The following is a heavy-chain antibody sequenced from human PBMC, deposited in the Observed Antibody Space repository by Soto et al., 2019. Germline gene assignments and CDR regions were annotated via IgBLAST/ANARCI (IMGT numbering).Heavy chain of an antibody. V-gene: IGHV4-59*01. CDR1: GGSISSYY. CDR3: ARTDSGSYGDHFDY. D-gene: IGHD1-26*01. Sequence: QVQLQESGPGLVKPSETLSLTCTVSGGSISSYYWSWIRQPPGKGLEWIGYIYYSGSTNYNPSLKSRVTISVDTAENQFSLKLSSVTAADTAVYYCARTDSGSYGDHFDYWGQGTLVTVSS. J-gene: IGHJ4*02. CDR2: IYYSGST.